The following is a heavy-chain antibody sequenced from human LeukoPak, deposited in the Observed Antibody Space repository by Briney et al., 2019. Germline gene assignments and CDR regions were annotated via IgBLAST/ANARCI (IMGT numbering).Heavy chain of an antibody. Sequence: PGGSLRLSCAASGFTFSSYSMNWVRQAPGKGLEWVSSISSSSSHIYYADSVKGRFTISRDNAKNSLYLQMNSLRAEDTAVYYCARDKMAAVVGTWSCYYYYYMDVWGKGTTVTVSS. CDR3: ARDKMAAVVGTWSCYYYYYMDV. V-gene: IGHV3-21*01. J-gene: IGHJ6*03. D-gene: IGHD6-19*01. CDR2: ISSSSSHI. CDR1: GFTFSSYS.